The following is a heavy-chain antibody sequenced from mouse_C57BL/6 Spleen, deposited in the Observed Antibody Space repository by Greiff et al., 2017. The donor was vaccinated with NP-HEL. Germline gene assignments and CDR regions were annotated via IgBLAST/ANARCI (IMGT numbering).Heavy chain of an antibody. Sequence: EVQLQQSGPELVKPGASVKMSCKASGYTFTDYNMHWVKQSHGKSLEWIGYINPNNGGTSYNQQFKGKATLTVNKSSSTAYMERRSLTSEDSAVYYCAKANWDARYFDVWGTGTTVTVSS. CDR3: AKANWDARYFDV. D-gene: IGHD4-1*01. CDR2: INPNNGGT. J-gene: IGHJ1*03. CDR1: GYTFTDYN. V-gene: IGHV1-22*01.